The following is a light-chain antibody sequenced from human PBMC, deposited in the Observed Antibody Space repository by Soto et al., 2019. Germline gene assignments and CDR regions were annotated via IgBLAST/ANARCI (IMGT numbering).Light chain of an antibody. J-gene: IGKJ3*01. V-gene: IGKV4-1*01. CDR2: WAS. CDR1: QSVLYSSNNKNY. CDR3: QQYYSTPPA. Sequence: DIVMTQSPDSLGVSLGERATINCKSSQSVLYSSNNKNYLAWYQQKPGQPPKLLIYWASTRESGVPDRFSGSGSGTDSTLTISSLQAEDVAVYYCQQYYSTPPAFGPGTKVDIK.